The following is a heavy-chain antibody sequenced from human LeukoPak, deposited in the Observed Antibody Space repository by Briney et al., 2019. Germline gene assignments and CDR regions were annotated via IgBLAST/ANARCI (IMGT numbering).Heavy chain of an antibody. Sequence: GGSLRLSCAASGFTFNTYAIGWVRQAPGEGLEWVSSIKGGGGDPFYADSVRGRFTISRDKSKNTMYLSLNSLRAEDTAVYFCAQGGHDFNPFYYWGQGTLVTVSS. CDR2: IKGGGGDP. J-gene: IGHJ4*02. CDR1: GFTFNTYA. V-gene: IGHV3-23*01. D-gene: IGHD2-21*02. CDR3: AQGGHDFNPFYY.